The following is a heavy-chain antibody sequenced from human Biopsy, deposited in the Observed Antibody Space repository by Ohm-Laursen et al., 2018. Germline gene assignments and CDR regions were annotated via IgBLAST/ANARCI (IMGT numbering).Heavy chain of an antibody. CDR2: IYYSVMT. CDR1: GDSVTKYY. CDR3: ARDSGILNYGNFKYYHYYGMDV. J-gene: IGHJ6*02. Sequence: TLSLTCTVSGDSVTKYYWSWIRQPPGKGLEWIVHIYYSVMTNYNPSLQSRVSISVDTSRNQVSLTLSSVTAADTAVYYCARDSGILNYGNFKYYHYYGMDVWGQGTKVTVSS. V-gene: IGHV4-59*02. D-gene: IGHD4-11*01.